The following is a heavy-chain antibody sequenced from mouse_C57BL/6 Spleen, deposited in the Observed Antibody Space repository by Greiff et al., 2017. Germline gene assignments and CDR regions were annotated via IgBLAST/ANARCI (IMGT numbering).Heavy chain of an antibody. V-gene: IGHV2-9-1*01. CDR2: IWPGGGT. D-gene: IGHD2-1*01. CDR3: AIYGSYEGGAMGY. J-gene: IGHJ4*01. Sequence: QVQLKESGPGLVAPSQSLSITCTASGFSFTSYSISWVRQPPGKGLEWLGVIWPGGGTNYNSALKSRLSISKDNSKSQAFLKMNSLPTDDTARYYCAIYGSYEGGAMGYWGQGTSVTASS. CDR1: GFSFTSYS.